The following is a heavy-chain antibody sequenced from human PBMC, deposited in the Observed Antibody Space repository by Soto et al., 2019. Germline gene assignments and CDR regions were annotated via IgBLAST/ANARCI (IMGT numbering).Heavy chain of an antibody. CDR3: AKARYEYLWGNSRSTVNLDS. D-gene: IGHD3-16*02. J-gene: IGHJ4*02. Sequence: EVRLVETGGGLIQPGGSLRLSCVASGFSVSANYMTWIRQAPGKGLEWVSVIHGGGNTYYEDSVNGRFTISRDTSKNPVQLEMESRRVADTAVYYFAKARYEYLWGNSRSTVNLDSWGQGALVTVAS. V-gene: IGHV3-53*02. CDR2: IHGGGNT. CDR1: GFSVSANY.